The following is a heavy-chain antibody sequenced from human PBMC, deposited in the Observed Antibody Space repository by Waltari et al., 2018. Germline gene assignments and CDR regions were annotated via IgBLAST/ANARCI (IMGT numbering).Heavy chain of an antibody. J-gene: IGHJ4*02. D-gene: IGHD6-19*01. V-gene: IGHV2-5*02. CDR1: GFSLTSTGVA. CDR3: AGGWFYFDY. CDR2: IHWDDEK. Sequence: QITLKESGPTLVKPTQTLTLTCTFSGFSLTSTGVAVSWIRQPTGKAMEWLALIHWDDEKWYSPSLKSRLTITKDTSRNQVVLTMTNMDPVDTATYFCAGGWFYFDYWGPGTLVTVSS.